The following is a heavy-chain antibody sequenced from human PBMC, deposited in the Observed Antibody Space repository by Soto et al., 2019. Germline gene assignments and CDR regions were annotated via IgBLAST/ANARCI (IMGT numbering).Heavy chain of an antibody. Sequence: GSLRLSCAASGFTFSGSAMHWVRQASGKGLEWVGRIRSKANSYATACAASVKGRFTISRDDSKNTAYLQMNSLKTEDTAVYYCTRLSPGIAAAGTSDYWGQGTLVTVSS. J-gene: IGHJ4*02. CDR2: IRSKANSYAT. CDR1: GFTFSGSA. CDR3: TRLSPGIAAAGTSDY. V-gene: IGHV3-73*01. D-gene: IGHD6-13*01.